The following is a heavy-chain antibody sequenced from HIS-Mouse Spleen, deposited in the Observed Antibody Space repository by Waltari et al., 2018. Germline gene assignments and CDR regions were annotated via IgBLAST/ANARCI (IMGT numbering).Heavy chain of an antibody. CDR2: IYYSGST. CDR1: GGSISSSSYY. Sequence: QLQLQESGPGLVKPSETLSLTCTVSGGSISSSSYYWGWIRQPPGKGLEWIGSIYYSGSTYYNPSLKSRVTISVDTSKNQFSLKLSSVTAADTAVYYCARDSVQGAGIAAAGTDAFDIWGQGTMVTVSS. D-gene: IGHD6-13*01. V-gene: IGHV4-39*07. CDR3: ARDSVQGAGIAAAGTDAFDI. J-gene: IGHJ3*02.